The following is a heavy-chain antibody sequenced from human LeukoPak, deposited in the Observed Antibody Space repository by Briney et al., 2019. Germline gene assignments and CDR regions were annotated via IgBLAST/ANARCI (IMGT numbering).Heavy chain of an antibody. V-gene: IGHV3-48*01. CDR1: GFTFSSYS. CDR3: ARARGYSYGYSDY. CDR2: ISSSSNII. Sequence: GGSLRLSCAGSGFTFSSYSMNWVRQAPGKGLEWVSYISSSSNIIDYTDSVKGRFTISRDNAKNSLYLQMNSLRAEDTAVYYCARARGYSYGYSDYWGQVTLVTVSS. D-gene: IGHD5-18*01. J-gene: IGHJ4*02.